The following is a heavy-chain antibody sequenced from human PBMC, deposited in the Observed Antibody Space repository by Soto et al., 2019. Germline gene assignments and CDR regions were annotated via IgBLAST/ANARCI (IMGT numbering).Heavy chain of an antibody. CDR2: ISSSSSYT. J-gene: IGHJ4*02. CDR1: GFTFSDYY. CDR3: ARWWDGVVAATGGGVD. Sequence: QVQLVESGGGLVKPGGSLRLSCAASGFTFSDYYMSWIRQAPGKGLEWVSYISSSSSYTNYADSVKGRFTISRDNAKNSLYLQMNSLRAEDTAVYYCARWWDGVVAATGGGVDWGQGTLVTVSS. V-gene: IGHV3-11*06. D-gene: IGHD2-15*01.